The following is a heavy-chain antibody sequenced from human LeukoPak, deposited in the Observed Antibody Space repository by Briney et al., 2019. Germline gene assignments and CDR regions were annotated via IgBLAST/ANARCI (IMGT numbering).Heavy chain of an antibody. D-gene: IGHD2-2*01. CDR1: GDXVSSNSVA. V-gene: IGHV6-1*01. CDR2: TYYRSKWYN. Sequence: SQTLSLTCAISGDXVSSNSVAWNWIRQSPSRRLEWLGRTYYRSKWYNDYAVSVKSRITINPDTSKNQFSLQLNSVTPEDTAVYYCARDLYCSSFSCSFDSWGQGTLVTVSS. J-gene: IGHJ4*02. CDR3: ARDLYCSSFSCSFDS.